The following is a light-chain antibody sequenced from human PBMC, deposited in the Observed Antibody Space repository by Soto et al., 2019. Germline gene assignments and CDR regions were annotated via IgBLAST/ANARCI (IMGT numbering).Light chain of an antibody. CDR3: QQYYTTPVT. Sequence: EIVMTQSPDSLAVSLGERATINCKSSQSLLHLAWYQQKPGQPPKLLVYWASTRESGVPDRFSGSGSGTEFTLTISSLQAEDVAVYYCQQYYTTPVTFGQGTKVEIK. J-gene: IGKJ1*01. CDR1: QSLLH. CDR2: WAS. V-gene: IGKV4-1*01.